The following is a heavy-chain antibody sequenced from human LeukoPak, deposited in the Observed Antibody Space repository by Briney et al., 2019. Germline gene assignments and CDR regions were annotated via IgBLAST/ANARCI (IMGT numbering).Heavy chain of an antibody. CDR2: INSDSGST. CDR1: GYIFTRYY. D-gene: IGHD2-15*01. V-gene: IGHV1-46*01. J-gene: IGHJ4*02. Sequence: ASVKVSFKASGYIFTRYYIHWVRQAPGQGLEWMGIINSDSGSTTYAQKFQGRVTMTSDTSTSTVHMELRGLRSEDTAVYYCARDLVVVVGPTLDYWGQGTLVTVSS. CDR3: ARDLVVVVGPTLDY.